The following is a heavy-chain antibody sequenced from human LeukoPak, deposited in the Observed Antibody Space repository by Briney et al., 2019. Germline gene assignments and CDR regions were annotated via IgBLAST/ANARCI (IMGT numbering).Heavy chain of an antibody. V-gene: IGHV4-4*02. J-gene: IGHJ4*02. CDR3: AREGGPYRPLDY. Sequence: SETLSLTCGVSGGSISSTNWWTWVRPPPGEGLEWIGEVHLSGRTNYNPSLERRVTMSVDMSENHISLKLTSLTAADTAVYYCAREGGPYRPLDYSGQGTLVTVSS. CDR1: GGSISSTNW. CDR2: VHLSGRT.